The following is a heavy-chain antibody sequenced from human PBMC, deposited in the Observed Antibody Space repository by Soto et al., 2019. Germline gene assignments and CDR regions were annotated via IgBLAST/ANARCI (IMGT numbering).Heavy chain of an antibody. CDR3: ARETADFTNGAHDL. CDR1: GYSFTGYY. Sequence: QVQLVQSGAEVKRPGASVKVSCKASGYSFTGYYMHWVRQAPGQGLEWMGWIIPHSGETNYAQKFQARVTLTRDTSISTAYMQLSGLTSDDTAVYYCARETADFTNGAHDLWGHGTQVTVSS. CDR2: IIPHSGET. D-gene: IGHD4-4*01. V-gene: IGHV1-2*02. J-gene: IGHJ5*02.